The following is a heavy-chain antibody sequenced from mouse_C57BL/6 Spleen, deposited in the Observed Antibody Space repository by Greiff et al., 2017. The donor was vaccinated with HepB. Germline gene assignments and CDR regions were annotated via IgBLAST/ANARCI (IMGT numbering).Heavy chain of an antibody. V-gene: IGHV1-52*01. Sequence: VQLQQSGAELVRPGSSVKLSCKASGYTFTSYWMHWVKQRPIQGLEWIGNIDPSDSETHYNQKFKDKATLTVDKSSSTAYMQLSSLTYEDSAVYYCARAGKGNFEDYAMDYWGQGTSVTVSS. CDR3: ARAGKGNFEDYAMDY. CDR1: GYTFTSYW. J-gene: IGHJ4*01. CDR2: IDPSDSET.